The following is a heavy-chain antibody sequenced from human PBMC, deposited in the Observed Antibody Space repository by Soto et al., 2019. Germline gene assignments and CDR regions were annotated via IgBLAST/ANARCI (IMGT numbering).Heavy chain of an antibody. CDR2: IHPGDSDT. Sequence: LKISCKGSGYSFTSYWIDWVRQMPGKDLEWMGIIHPGDSDTRYSPSFQGQVTISADKSISTAYLHWSSLKASDTAMYYCARRLQTYYYDSSATAPDYWGQGTLVTVSS. J-gene: IGHJ4*02. D-gene: IGHD3-22*01. CDR1: GYSFTSYW. CDR3: ARRLQTYYYDSSATAPDY. V-gene: IGHV5-51*01.